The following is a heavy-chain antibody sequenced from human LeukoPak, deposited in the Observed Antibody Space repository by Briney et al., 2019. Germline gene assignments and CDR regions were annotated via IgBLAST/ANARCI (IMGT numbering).Heavy chain of an antibody. CDR2: ISAYNGNT. Sequence: GASVKVSCKASGYTFTSYGISWVRQAPGQGLEWMGWISAYNGNTNYAQKFQGRVTITADESTSTAYMELSSLRSEDTAVYYCARDALNTAMVVFDYWGQGTLVTVSS. J-gene: IGHJ4*02. CDR3: ARDALNTAMVVFDY. CDR1: GYTFTSYG. D-gene: IGHD5-18*01. V-gene: IGHV1-18*01.